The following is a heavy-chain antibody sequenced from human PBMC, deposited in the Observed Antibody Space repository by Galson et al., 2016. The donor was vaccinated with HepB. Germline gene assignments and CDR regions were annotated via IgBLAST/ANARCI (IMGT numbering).Heavy chain of an antibody. CDR1: GGTFSSYA. D-gene: IGHD1-26*01. V-gene: IGHV1-69*13. J-gene: IGHJ4*02. Sequence: SVKVSCKASGGTFSSYAINWVRQAPGQGLEWMGEIIPMLGSTKNAQKFQGRITITADESTTTAYMELTSLRSEDTAVYYCLGCGDFDSWGRGSLVTVS. CDR3: LGCGDFDS. CDR2: IIPMLGST.